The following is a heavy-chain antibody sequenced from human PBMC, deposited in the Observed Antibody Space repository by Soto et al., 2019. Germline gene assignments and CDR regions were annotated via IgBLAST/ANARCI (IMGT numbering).Heavy chain of an antibody. D-gene: IGHD6-25*01. CDR3: ARERRSGWFDP. V-gene: IGHV1-8*01. Sequence: QVQLVQSGAEVKKPGASVKVSCKASGYTFTSYDINWVRQATGQGLEWMGWMNPNSGNTGYAKNFQGRVTITRNASIRTAYMELSSLRSEDPAVYYSARERRSGWFDPRGQGTMVTVSS. CDR2: MNPNSGNT. CDR1: GYTFTSYD. J-gene: IGHJ5*02.